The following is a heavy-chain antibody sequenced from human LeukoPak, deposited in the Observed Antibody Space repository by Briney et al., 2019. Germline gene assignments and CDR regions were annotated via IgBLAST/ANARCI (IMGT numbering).Heavy chain of an antibody. CDR2: INPDGGGT. CDR1: GYTFTGYY. CDR3: ARGSGSYLDY. Sequence: ASVKVSCKTSGYTFTGYYVHWVRQAPGQGLECLGWINPDGGGTKYEQKFQGRVTMTRDTSISTAYMELSRLRSDDTAVYYCARGSGSYLDYWGQGTLVTVSS. J-gene: IGHJ4*02. V-gene: IGHV1-2*02. D-gene: IGHD1-26*01.